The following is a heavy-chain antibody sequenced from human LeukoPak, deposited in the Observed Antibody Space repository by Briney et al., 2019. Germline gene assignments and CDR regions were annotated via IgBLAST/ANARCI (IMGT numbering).Heavy chain of an antibody. CDR3: ARRNTGVVAGLDC. CDR1: GYTFTSYD. D-gene: IGHD5-18*01. Sequence: ASVKVSCKASGYTFTSYDINWVRQATGQGLEWMGWMNPNGGNTGYAQKFQSRVTMTRNTSISTAYMELSSLRSEDTAVYYCARRNTGVVAGLDCWGQGTLVTVSS. J-gene: IGHJ4*02. V-gene: IGHV1-8*01. CDR2: MNPNGGNT.